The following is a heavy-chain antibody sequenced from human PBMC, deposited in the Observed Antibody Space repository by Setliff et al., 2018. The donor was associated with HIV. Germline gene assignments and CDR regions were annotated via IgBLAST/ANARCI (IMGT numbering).Heavy chain of an antibody. V-gene: IGHV3-74*01. Sequence: GGSLRRSCVASGFTFTSYWMHWVRQVPGKGPVWVACISNDETTTNYADSVKGRFTVSRDNAKNTVYLQMNSLRAEDTAVYYCVRGPIHGGFDFWGQGALVTVSS. CDR2: ISNDETTT. CDR1: GFTFTSYW. J-gene: IGHJ4*02. D-gene: IGHD3-16*01. CDR3: VRGPIHGGFDF.